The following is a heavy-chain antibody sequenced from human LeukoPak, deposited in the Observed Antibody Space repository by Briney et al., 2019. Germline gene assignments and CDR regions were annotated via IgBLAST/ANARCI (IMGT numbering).Heavy chain of an antibody. CDR1: GGSISSYY. CDR3: ARGWFGESNWFDP. V-gene: IGHV4-39*07. D-gene: IGHD3-10*01. Sequence: PSETLSLTCTVSGGSISSYYWGWIRQPPGKGLEWIGSIYYSGSTYYNPSLKSRVTISVDTSKNQFSLKLSSVTAADTAVYYCARGWFGESNWFDPWGQGTLVTVSS. J-gene: IGHJ5*02. CDR2: IYYSGST.